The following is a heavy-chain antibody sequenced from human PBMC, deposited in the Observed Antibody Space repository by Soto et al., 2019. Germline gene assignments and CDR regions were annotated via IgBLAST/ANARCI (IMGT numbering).Heavy chain of an antibody. Sequence: SGTLSLTCAVSGYSISSGYYWGWIRQPPGKGLEWIGSIYHSGSTYYNPSLKSRVTISVDTSKNQFSLKLSSVTAADTAVYYCARVGIYSSGSYWGQGTLVTVSS. J-gene: IGHJ4*02. D-gene: IGHD6-19*01. CDR2: IYHSGST. V-gene: IGHV4-38-2*01. CDR3: ARVGIYSSGSY. CDR1: GYSISSGYY.